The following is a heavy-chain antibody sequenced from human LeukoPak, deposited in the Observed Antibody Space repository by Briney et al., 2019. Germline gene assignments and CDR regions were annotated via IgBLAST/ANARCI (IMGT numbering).Heavy chain of an antibody. Sequence: PSGTLSLTCTVSGGSISSGYWWSWVRQPPGKGLEWIAEIQHSGSANYNPSLKSRVTISVDKSNNQFSLNLSSVTAADTAVYYCARQGDYVVDYWGQGTLVTVSS. D-gene: IGHD3-16*01. CDR2: IQHSGSA. J-gene: IGHJ4*02. V-gene: IGHV4-4*02. CDR3: ARQGDYVVDY. CDR1: GGSISSGYW.